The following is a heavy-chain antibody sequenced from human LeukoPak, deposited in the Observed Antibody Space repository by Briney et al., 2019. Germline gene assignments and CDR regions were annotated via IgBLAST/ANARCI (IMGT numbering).Heavy chain of an antibody. Sequence: GASVKVSCKASGYTFTGYYTHWVRQAPGQGLERMGWINPNSGGTNYAQKFQGRVTMTRDTSISTAYMELSRLRSDDTAVYYCARDGSPAYGDYVEFDYWGQGTLVTVSS. D-gene: IGHD4-17*01. CDR3: ARDGSPAYGDYVEFDY. CDR1: GYTFTGYY. J-gene: IGHJ4*02. CDR2: INPNSGGT. V-gene: IGHV1-2*02.